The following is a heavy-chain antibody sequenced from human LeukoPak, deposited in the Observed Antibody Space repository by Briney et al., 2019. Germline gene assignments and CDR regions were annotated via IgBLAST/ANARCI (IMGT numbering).Heavy chain of an antibody. CDR2: ITAYNGNT. Sequence: ASVKVSCKASGYTFRNYAITWVRQAPGQGLERMGWITAYNGNTNYAQKFKGRVTMTTDTSTATAYMELRNLESDDTAVYYCARDCSGGTCPPFWPHPWGPGTLVTVSS. V-gene: IGHV1-18*01. D-gene: IGHD2-15*01. CDR3: ARDCSGGTCPPFWPHP. J-gene: IGHJ5*02. CDR1: GYTFRNYA.